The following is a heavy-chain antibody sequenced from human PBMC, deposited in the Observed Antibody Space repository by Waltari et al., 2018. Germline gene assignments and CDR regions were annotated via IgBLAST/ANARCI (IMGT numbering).Heavy chain of an antibody. CDR2: ISAYNFNT. CDR1: GYRFTSYG. CDR3: ARDSGYGSGSYSVAH. Sequence: QVQLVQSGGEVKKPGASVKVSCKASGYRFTSYGISWVRQAPGQVLEWMGWISAYNFNTKYAQKFQGRVTMATDTSTSTAYMELRSLRSDDTAVYYCARDSGYGSGSYSVAHWGQGTLVTVSS. J-gene: IGHJ4*02. D-gene: IGHD3-10*01. V-gene: IGHV1-18*04.